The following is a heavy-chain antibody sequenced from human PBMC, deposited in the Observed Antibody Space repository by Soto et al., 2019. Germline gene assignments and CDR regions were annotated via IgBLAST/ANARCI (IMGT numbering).Heavy chain of an antibody. Sequence: GASVKVSCKASGYTFTSYDINWVRQATGQGLEWMGWMNPNSGNTGYAQKFQGRVTMTRNTSISTAYMELSSLRSEDTAVYYCARGSYYYGSGSYRLHNWFDPWGQGTLVTVSS. CDR1: GYTFTSYD. V-gene: IGHV1-8*01. D-gene: IGHD3-10*01. J-gene: IGHJ5*02. CDR3: ARGSYYYGSGSYRLHNWFDP. CDR2: MNPNSGNT.